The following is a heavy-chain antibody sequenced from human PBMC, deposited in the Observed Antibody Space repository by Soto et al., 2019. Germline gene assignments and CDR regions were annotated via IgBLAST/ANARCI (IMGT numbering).Heavy chain of an antibody. CDR3: ARRDSGMDV. CDR1: GLTVSTYA. J-gene: IGHJ6*02. CDR2: ISSRSTYI. V-gene: IGHV3-21*01. Sequence: EVQLVESGGGLVKPGGSLRLSCAASGLTVSTYAMNWVRQAPGKGLEWVSSISSRSTYIYYADSVKGRFTISRDNAQNSLYLQMNSLKANDTAVYYCARRDSGMDVWGQGTTVTVSS.